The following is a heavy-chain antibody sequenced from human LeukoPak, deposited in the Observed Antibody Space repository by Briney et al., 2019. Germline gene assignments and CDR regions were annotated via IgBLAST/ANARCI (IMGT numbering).Heavy chain of an antibody. CDR1: GFTFSSYG. J-gene: IGHJ4*02. V-gene: IGHV3-33*01. D-gene: IGHD3-3*01. CDR2: IWYDGCNK. CDR3: ARDRSYDFWSGYSTPDY. Sequence: GGSLRLSCAASGFTFSSYGMHWVRQAPGKGLEWVAAIWYDGCNKYYADSVKGRFTISRDNSKNTLDLQMNSLRAEDTAVYYCARDRSYDFWSGYSTPDYWGQGTLVTVSS.